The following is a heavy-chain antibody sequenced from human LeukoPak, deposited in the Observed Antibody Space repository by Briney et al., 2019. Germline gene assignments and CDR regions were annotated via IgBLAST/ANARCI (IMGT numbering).Heavy chain of an antibody. Sequence: GGPLRLSCAASGFTFSSYAMSWVRQAPGKGLEWVSAISGSGGSTYYADSVKGRFTISRDNSKNTLYLQMNSLRAEDTAVYYCAKTVVQTDDAFDIWGQGTMVTVSS. V-gene: IGHV3-23*01. CDR1: GFTFSSYA. D-gene: IGHD2-15*01. CDR3: AKTVVQTDDAFDI. CDR2: ISGSGGST. J-gene: IGHJ3*02.